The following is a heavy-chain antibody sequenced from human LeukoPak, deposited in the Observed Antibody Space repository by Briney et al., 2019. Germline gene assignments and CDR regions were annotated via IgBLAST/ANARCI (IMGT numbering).Heavy chain of an antibody. CDR2: IIPILGIA. CDR1: GGTFSSYA. V-gene: IGHV1-69*04. Sequence: SVKVSCKASGGTFSSYAISWVRQPPGQGLEWMERIIPILGIANYAQKFQGRVTITADKSTSTAYMELSSLRSEDTAVYYCARLAMALGYCTNGVCGATFDYWGQGTLVTVSS. D-gene: IGHD2-8*01. CDR3: ARLAMALGYCTNGVCGATFDY. J-gene: IGHJ4*02.